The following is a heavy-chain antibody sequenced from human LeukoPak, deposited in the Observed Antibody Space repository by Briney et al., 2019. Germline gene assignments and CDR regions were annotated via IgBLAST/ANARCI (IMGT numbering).Heavy chain of an antibody. CDR3: AKDPDSSGWYYFDY. CDR1: GFTFSSYG. CDR2: ISYDGSNK. Sequence: PGRSLRLSCAASGFTFSSYGMHWVRQAPGKGLEWAAVISYDGSNKYYADSVKGRFTISRDNSKNTLYLQMNSLRAEDTAVYYCAKDPDSSGWYYFDYWGQGTLVTVSS. J-gene: IGHJ4*02. V-gene: IGHV3-30*18. D-gene: IGHD6-19*01.